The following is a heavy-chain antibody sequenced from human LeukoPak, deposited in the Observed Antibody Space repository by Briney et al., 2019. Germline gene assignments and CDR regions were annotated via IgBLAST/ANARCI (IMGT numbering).Heavy chain of an antibody. D-gene: IGHD2-21*01. CDR3: ARAGWRYHFDY. V-gene: IGHV3-7*01. CDR1: GFTFSSYA. J-gene: IGHJ4*02. Sequence: GGSLRLSCAASGFTFSSYAMSWVRQAPGKGLEWVANIKQDGSEKYYVDSVKGRFTISRDNAKNSLYLQMNSLRAEDTAVYYCARAGWRYHFDYWGQGTLVTVSS. CDR2: IKQDGSEK.